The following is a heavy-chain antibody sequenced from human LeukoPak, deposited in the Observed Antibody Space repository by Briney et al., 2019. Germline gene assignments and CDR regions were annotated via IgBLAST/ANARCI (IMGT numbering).Heavy chain of an antibody. Sequence: QSGGSLRLSCAASGFTFSSYEMNWVRQAPGKGLEWVSYISSSGSTIYYADSVKGRFTISRDNAKNSLYLQMNSLRAEDTAVYYCAMGVRGVIGAFDIWGQGTMVTVSS. CDR1: GFTFSSYE. J-gene: IGHJ3*02. D-gene: IGHD3-10*01. CDR2: ISSSGSTI. V-gene: IGHV3-48*03. CDR3: AMGVRGVIGAFDI.